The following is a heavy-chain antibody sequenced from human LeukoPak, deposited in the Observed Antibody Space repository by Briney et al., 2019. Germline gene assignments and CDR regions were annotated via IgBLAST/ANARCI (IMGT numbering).Heavy chain of an antibody. CDR1: GFTFSSYA. CDR3: ARLMPERALYYYYMDL. D-gene: IGHD1-14*01. Sequence: TGGSLSLSCAASGFTFSSYAMHWVRQASGKGLEWVAVISYDGSNKYYADSVKGRFTISRDNSKNTLYLQMNSLRAEDTAVYYCARLMPERALYYYYMDLWGKGTTVTVSS. CDR2: ISYDGSNK. V-gene: IGHV3-30*04. J-gene: IGHJ6*03.